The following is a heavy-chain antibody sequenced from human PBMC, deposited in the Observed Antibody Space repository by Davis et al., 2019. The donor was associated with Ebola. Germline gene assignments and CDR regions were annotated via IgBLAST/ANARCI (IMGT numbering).Heavy chain of an antibody. CDR1: GFTFSSYD. CDR3: ARGLSWGY. J-gene: IGHJ4*02. Sequence: GESLKISCAASGFTFSSYDMHWVRQATGKGLEWVSAIGTAGDTYYPGSVKGRFTISRENAKNSLYLQMNSLRAGDTAVYYCARGLSWGYWGQGTLVTVSS. D-gene: IGHD3-16*01. V-gene: IGHV3-13*01. CDR2: IGTAGDT.